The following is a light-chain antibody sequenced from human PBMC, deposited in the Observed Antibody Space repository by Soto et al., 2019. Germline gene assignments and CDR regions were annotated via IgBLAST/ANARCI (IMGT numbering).Light chain of an antibody. CDR3: QQRHMSPIT. V-gene: IGKV3-11*01. J-gene: IGKJ5*01. CDR1: QSFRGL. CDR2: DAY. Sequence: EVVLTQSPVTLSLSPGERATLSCRASQSFRGLLAWYQQKPGQAPRLLIYDAYNRATGIPPSFSRSGSGTDFTLTISSLGPEDSAVYYCQQRHMSPITFGQGTRLEIK.